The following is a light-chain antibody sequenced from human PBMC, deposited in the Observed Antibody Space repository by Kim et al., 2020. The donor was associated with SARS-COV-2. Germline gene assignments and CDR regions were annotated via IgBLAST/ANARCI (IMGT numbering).Light chain of an antibody. CDR3: NQYGGPPYT. V-gene: IGKV3-20*01. J-gene: IGKJ2*01. CDR2: GAH. Sequence: LAPGESATLSCRASQSVRGSYLAWSQETPGQAPRLLIYGAHTRATGIPDRFSGSGSGTDFTLNISRLEPEDFAVYYCNQYGGPPYTFGQETKLEI. CDR1: QSVRGSY.